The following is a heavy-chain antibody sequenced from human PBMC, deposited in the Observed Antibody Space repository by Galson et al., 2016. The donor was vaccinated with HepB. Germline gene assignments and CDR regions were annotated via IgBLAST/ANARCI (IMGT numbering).Heavy chain of an antibody. V-gene: IGHV3-23*01. CDR3: AQRRLGLGNFYFDY. CDR2: ITSSGVGT. D-gene: IGHD3-16*01. CDR1: GFTFNAYA. Sequence: SLRLSCAASGFTFNAYAMSWVRQSPGKGLEWVPAITSSGVGTFYTASVKGRFTISRDNSKNTLYLQTNSLRVEDTATYFCAQRRLGLGNFYFDYWGQGTLVTVSS. J-gene: IGHJ4*02.